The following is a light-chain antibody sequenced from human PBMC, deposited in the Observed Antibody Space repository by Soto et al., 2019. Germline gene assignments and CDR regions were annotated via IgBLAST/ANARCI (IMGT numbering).Light chain of an antibody. CDR1: QSVSSSY. CDR3: QQDGNSPYT. CDR2: GAS. V-gene: IGKV3-20*01. Sequence: EIVLTQSPGTLSLSPGERATLSCRASQSVSSSYLAWYQQKPGQAPRLLIYGASSRATGIPDRFSGSGSGTDFTLTISRLEPEDCAVYYCQQDGNSPYTFGQGTKLEIK. J-gene: IGKJ2*01.